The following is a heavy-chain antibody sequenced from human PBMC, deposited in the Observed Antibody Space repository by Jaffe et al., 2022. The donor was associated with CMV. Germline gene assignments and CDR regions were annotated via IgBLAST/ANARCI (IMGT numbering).Heavy chain of an antibody. Sequence: QVQLVESGGGVVQPGRSLRLSCAASGFTFSSYGMHWVRQAPGKGLEWVAVISYDGSNKYYADSVKGRFTISRDNSKNTLYLQMNSLRAEDTAVYYCAKEGLVELRRFDYWGQGTLVTVSS. CDR1: GFTFSSYG. V-gene: IGHV3-30*18. CDR2: ISYDGSNK. J-gene: IGHJ4*02. CDR3: AKEGLVELRRFDY. D-gene: IGHD1-7*01.